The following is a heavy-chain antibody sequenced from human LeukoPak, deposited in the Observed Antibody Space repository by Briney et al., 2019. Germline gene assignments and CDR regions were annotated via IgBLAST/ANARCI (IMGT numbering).Heavy chain of an antibody. V-gene: IGHV4-34*01. J-gene: IGHJ4*02. CDR1: GGSLSGYY. D-gene: IGHD1-26*01. CDR3: TRESGPYCPFGY. CDR2: INHSGST. Sequence: PSETLSLTCAVYGGSLSGYYWSWIRQPPGKGLEWIGEINHSGSTNYNPSLKSRVTISVDTSKNQFSLKLSSVTAADTAVYYCTRESGPYCPFGYWGQGTLVVVPS.